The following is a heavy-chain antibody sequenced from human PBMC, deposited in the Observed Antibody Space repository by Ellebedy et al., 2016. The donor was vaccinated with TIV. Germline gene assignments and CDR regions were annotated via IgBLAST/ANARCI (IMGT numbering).Heavy chain of an antibody. CDR3: ARDYGGDGEPDY. V-gene: IGHV1-18*04. J-gene: IGHJ4*02. CDR2: ISSKNDHT. Sequence: AASVKVSCKASAYTFTSYGFSWVRHAPGQGLEWMGWISSKNDHTNYAQKLQGRVSLTTDPSTSTAYMELRSLRSDDTAVYYCARDYGGDGEPDYWGQGTLVTVSS. CDR1: AYTFTSYG. D-gene: IGHD4-23*01.